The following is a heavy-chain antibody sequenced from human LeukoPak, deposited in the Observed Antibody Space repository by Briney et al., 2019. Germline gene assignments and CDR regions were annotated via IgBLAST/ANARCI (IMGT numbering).Heavy chain of an antibody. Sequence: GASVKVSCKASGYTFTSYDINWVRQAPGQGLEWMGWMNPNSGNTGYAQKFQGRVTMTRNTFISTAYMELSSLRSEDTAVYYCARGQYYYDSSGYSITAFDIWGQGTMVTVSS. D-gene: IGHD3-22*01. CDR1: GYTFTSYD. J-gene: IGHJ3*02. CDR2: MNPNSGNT. CDR3: ARGQYYYDSSGYSITAFDI. V-gene: IGHV1-8*01.